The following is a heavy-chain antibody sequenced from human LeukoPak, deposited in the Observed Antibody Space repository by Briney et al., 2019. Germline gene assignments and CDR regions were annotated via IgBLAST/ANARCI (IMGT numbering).Heavy chain of an antibody. Sequence: GGSLRLSCAASGFTVSSNYMSWVRQAPGKGLEWVSVIYSGGSTYYADSVKGRFTISRDNSKNTLYLQMNSLKAEHTAVYYCAKGTMVRGYPSYYFDYWGQGTLVTVSS. D-gene: IGHD3-10*01. CDR1: GFTVSSNY. V-gene: IGHV3-53*01. CDR2: IYSGGST. J-gene: IGHJ4*02. CDR3: AKGTMVRGYPSYYFDY.